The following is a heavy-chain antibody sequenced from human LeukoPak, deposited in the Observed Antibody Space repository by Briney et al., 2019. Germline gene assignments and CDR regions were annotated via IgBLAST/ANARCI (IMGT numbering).Heavy chain of an antibody. J-gene: IGHJ4*02. CDR1: GFTFSIYW. D-gene: IGHD6-13*01. CDR2: INSDGSTT. V-gene: IGHV3-74*01. Sequence: GGSLTLSCAASGFTFSIYWMHWVRQAPGKGLVWVSRINSDGSTTSYADSVKGRFTISRDNAKNSLYLQMNSLRAEDMALYYCAKSRTGIAAAPIAYWGQGTLVTVSS. CDR3: AKSRTGIAAAPIAY.